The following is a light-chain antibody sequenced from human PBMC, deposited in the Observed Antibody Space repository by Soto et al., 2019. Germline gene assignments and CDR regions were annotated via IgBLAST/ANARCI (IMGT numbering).Light chain of an antibody. J-gene: IGKJ4*01. Sequence: EIVLTQSPVTLYSSQGDRATLTCRASQSVSSRDLAGYQQKPGQDPRLLIYGASTRATGIPDRFSGSGSGTDFTLTISRLEPDDLAVYYCQYSGSPPLTVGGGTKVEIK. CDR2: GAS. CDR3: QYSGSPPLT. CDR1: QSVSSRD. V-gene: IGKV3-20*01.